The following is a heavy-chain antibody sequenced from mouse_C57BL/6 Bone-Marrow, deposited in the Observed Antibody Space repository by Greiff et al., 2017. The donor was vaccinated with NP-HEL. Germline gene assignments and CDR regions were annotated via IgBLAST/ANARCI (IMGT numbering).Heavy chain of an antibody. CDR1: GFTFSSYA. D-gene: IGHD1-1*01. Sequence: EVKVEESGGGLVKPGGSLKLSCAASGFTFSSYAMSWVRQTPEKRLEWVATISDGGSYTYYPDNVKGRFTISRDNAKNNLYLQMSHLKSEDTAMYYGARDLTVEAYWGQGTLVTVSA. V-gene: IGHV5-4*01. CDR3: ARDLTVEAY. CDR2: ISDGGSYT. J-gene: IGHJ3*01.